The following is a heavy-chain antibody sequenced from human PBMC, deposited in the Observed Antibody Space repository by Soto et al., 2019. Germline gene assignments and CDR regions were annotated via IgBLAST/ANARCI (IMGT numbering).Heavy chain of an antibody. CDR1: GGSISSGDYY. CDR3: AREAKHHYYGMDV. CDR2: IYYSGNT. Sequence: LSLTCTVSGGSISSGDYYWSWIRQPPGKGLEWIGYIYYSGNTYYNPSLKSRVTISVDTSKNQFSLKLSSVTAADTAVYYCAREAKHHYYGMDVWGQGTTVTVSS. V-gene: IGHV4-30-4*01. J-gene: IGHJ6*02.